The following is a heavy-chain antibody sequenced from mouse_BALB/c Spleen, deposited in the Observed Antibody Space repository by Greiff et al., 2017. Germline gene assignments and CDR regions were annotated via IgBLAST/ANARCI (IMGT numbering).Heavy chain of an antibody. J-gene: IGHJ4*01. CDR1: GFTFSSYA. CDR2: ISSGGST. V-gene: IGHV5-6-5*01. CDR3: ARVLRGAMDY. Sequence: EVMLVESGGGLVKPGGSLKLSCAASGFTFSSYAMSWVRQTPEKRLEWVASISSGGSTYYPDSVKGRFTISRDNARNILYLQMSSLRSEDTAMYYCARVLRGAMDYWGQGTSVTVSS.